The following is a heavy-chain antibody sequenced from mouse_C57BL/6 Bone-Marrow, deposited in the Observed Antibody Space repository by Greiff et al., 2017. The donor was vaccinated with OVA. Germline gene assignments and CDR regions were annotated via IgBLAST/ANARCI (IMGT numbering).Heavy chain of an antibody. CDR1: GYTFTDYE. D-gene: IGHD2-1*01. CDR2: LDPETGGT. CDR3: TGIYYGNYCAMDY. Sequence: QVQLQQSGAELVRPGASVTLSCKASGYTFTDYEMHWVKQTPVHGLEWIGALDPETGGTAYNQKFKGKAILTADKSSSTAYMELRSLTSEDSAVYYCTGIYYGNYCAMDYWGQGTSVTVSS. V-gene: IGHV1-15*01. J-gene: IGHJ4*01.